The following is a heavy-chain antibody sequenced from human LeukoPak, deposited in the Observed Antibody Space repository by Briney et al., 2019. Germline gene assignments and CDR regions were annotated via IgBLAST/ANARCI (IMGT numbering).Heavy chain of an antibody. CDR1: GYTFTSYG. CDR2: ISAYNGNT. J-gene: IGHJ4*02. CDR3: ARDGAFYYDCSGYSFDH. V-gene: IGHV1-18*01. D-gene: IGHD3-22*01. Sequence: ASVKVSCKASGYTFTSYGISWLRQAPEQGLEWMGWISAYNGNTNYAQKLQGRVTMTTDTSTSTAYMELRSLRSDDTAVYYCARDGAFYYDCSGYSFDHWGQGTLVTVSS.